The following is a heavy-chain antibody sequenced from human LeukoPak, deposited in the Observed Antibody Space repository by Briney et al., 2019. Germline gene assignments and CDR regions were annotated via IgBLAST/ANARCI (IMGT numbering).Heavy chain of an antibody. J-gene: IGHJ6*03. CDR2: IYPGESDT. V-gene: IGHV5-51*04. CDR1: GSSFIRSW. Sequence: ESLHISGTCSGSSFIRSWIGWVRQMTGNGLAWMGIIYPGESDTRYSPSYQGQVTISPAMPISPAYLHWCSLKPSHPAMHYCARYFDYYYYRYVWGKGTTVTMSS. CDR3: ARYFDYYYYRYV. D-gene: IGHD3-9*01.